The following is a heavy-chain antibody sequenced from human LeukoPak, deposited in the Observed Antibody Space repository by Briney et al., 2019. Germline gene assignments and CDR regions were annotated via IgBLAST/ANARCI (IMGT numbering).Heavy chain of an antibody. CDR1: GFTFSSYS. Sequence: GGSLRLSCAASGFTFSSYSMNWVRQAPAKGLKWVSSISSSSSYIYYADSAKGRFTISRDNAKNSLYLQMNSLRAEDTAVYYCARDLSNGYDCSFDYWGQGTLVTVSS. D-gene: IGHD5-12*01. J-gene: IGHJ4*02. CDR3: ARDLSNGYDCSFDY. CDR2: ISSSSSYI. V-gene: IGHV3-21*01.